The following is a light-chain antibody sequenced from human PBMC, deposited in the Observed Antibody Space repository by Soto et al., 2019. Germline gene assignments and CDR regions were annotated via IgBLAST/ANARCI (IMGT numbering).Light chain of an antibody. CDR3: SSHSSSSAYYV. Sequence: QSALTQPASVSGSPGQSITISCTGTSSDIGYYGYVSWYQHHSGKAPKLIIYEVNSRPSGVSNRFSGSKSVNTASLTISGLQAEDEADYFCSSHSSSSAYYVFGTGTKVTVL. J-gene: IGLJ1*01. CDR1: SSDIGYYGY. V-gene: IGLV2-14*01. CDR2: EVN.